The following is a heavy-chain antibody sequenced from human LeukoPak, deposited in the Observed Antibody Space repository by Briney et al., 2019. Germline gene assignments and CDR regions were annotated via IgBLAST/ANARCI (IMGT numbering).Heavy chain of an antibody. CDR2: IYTSGST. CDR3: ARARVGGNPNYYFYMDV. CDR1: GGSISSYY. D-gene: IGHD1-26*01. J-gene: IGHJ6*03. Sequence: SETLSLTCTVSGGSISSYYWSWIRQPAGKGLEWIGRIYTSGSTNYNPSLKSRVTMSVDTSKNQFSLKLSSVTAADTAVYYCARARVGGNPNYYFYMDVWGKGTTVTVSS. V-gene: IGHV4-4*07.